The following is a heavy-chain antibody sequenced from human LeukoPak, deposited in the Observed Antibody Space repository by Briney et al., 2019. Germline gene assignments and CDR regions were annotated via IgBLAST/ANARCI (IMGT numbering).Heavy chain of an antibody. J-gene: IGHJ6*03. CDR1: GYTFTSYD. D-gene: IGHD3-9*01. CDR3: ARGVRYFDWLLSAYYYYMDV. V-gene: IGHV1-8*02. CDR2: MNPNSGNT. Sequence: GASVKVSCKASGYTFTSYDINWVRQATGQGLEWMGWMNPNSGNTGYAQKFQGRVTMTRNTSISTAYMELSSLRSKDTAVYYCARGVRYFDWLLSAYYYYMDVWGKGTTVTISS.